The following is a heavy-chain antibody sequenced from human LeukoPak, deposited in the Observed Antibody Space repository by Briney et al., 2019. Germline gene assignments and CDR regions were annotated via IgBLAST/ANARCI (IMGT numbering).Heavy chain of an antibody. D-gene: IGHD1-26*01. CDR2: ISGSGDNT. Sequence: GGSLRLSCAASGFTFSDFAMSWVRRTPGKGLEWASGISGSGDNTLYADSVKGRFTISRDNSKNTLYLEMNSLRAEDTAIYYCAKMKGHPLPKYYMDVWGQGTTVTVSS. CDR3: AKMKGHPLPKYYMDV. J-gene: IGHJ6*01. CDR1: GFTFSDFA. V-gene: IGHV3-23*01.